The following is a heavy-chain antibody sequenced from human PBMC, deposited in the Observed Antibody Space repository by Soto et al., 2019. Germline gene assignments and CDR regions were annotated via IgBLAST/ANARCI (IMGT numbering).Heavy chain of an antibody. CDR2: IYYSGST. D-gene: IGHD6-6*01. CDR3: ASTTGIAARGWFDP. V-gene: IGHV4-39*01. CDR1: GGSISSSSYY. J-gene: IGHJ5*02. Sequence: QLQLQESGPGLVKPSETLSLTCTVSGGSISSSSYYWGWIRQPPGKGLEWIGSIYYSGSTYYNPSLKSRVTISVDTSKNQFSLKLSSVTAADTAVYYCASTTGIAARGWFDPWGQGTLVTVSS.